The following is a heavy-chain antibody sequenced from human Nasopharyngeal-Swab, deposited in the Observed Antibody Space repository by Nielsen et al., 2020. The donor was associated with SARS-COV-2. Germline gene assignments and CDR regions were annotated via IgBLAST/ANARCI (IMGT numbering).Heavy chain of an antibody. Sequence: GSLRLSCTVSGGSVSSGSYYWSWIRQPPGKGLEWIGYIYYSGSTNYNPSLKSRVTISVDTSKNQFSLKLSSVTAADTAVYYCAKGYSGYEPQFDYWGQGTLVTVSS. CDR2: IYYSGST. V-gene: IGHV4-61*01. CDR1: GGSVSSGSYY. CDR3: AKGYSGYEPQFDY. J-gene: IGHJ4*02. D-gene: IGHD5-12*01.